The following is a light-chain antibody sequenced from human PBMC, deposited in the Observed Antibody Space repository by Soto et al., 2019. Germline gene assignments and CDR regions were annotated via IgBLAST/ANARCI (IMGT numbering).Light chain of an antibody. J-gene: IGLJ3*02. CDR3: SSYTIRNSWV. CDR2: EVT. V-gene: IGLV2-14*01. CDR1: RSDIGAYDR. Sequence: QSALTQPASVTGSPGQSITISCTGTRSDIGAYDRVSWFRQYPGTAPKLIIYEVTYRASGVSHRFSGSKSGNTASLTISGLQPEDEADYYCSSYTIRNSWVFGGGTQLTVL.